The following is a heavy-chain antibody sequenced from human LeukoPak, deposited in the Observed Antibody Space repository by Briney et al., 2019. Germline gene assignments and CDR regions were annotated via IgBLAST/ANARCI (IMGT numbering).Heavy chain of an antibody. CDR2: ISGSGGST. D-gene: IGHD3-10*01. CDR3: AKDGGSLRFGSRPVYYFDY. Sequence: GGSLRLSCAASGFTFSSYAMSWVRQAPGKGQEWVSAISGSGGSTYYADSVKGRFTISRDNSKNTLYLQMNSLRAEDTAVYYCAKDGGSLRFGSRPVYYFDYWGQGTLVTVSS. V-gene: IGHV3-23*01. J-gene: IGHJ4*02. CDR1: GFTFSSYA.